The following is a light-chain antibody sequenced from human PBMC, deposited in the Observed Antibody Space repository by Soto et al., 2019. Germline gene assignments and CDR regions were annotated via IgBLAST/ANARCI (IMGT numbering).Light chain of an antibody. CDR3: AAWDGSLSGRV. CDR1: GSSIGSHD. CDR2: RND. V-gene: IGLV1-47*02. Sequence: QSVLTQPPSASGTPGQRVIISCSGSGSSIGSHDVYWYQHLPGTAPKVLIYRNDQRPSGVPDRFSGSKSGTSASLAISGLRSEDEADYHCAAWDGSLSGRVFGGGTKLTVL. J-gene: IGLJ3*02.